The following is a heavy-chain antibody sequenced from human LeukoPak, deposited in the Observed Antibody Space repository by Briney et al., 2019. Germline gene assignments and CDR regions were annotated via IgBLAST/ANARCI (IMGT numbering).Heavy chain of an antibody. CDR1: GYSFANYW. J-gene: IGHJ4*02. Sequence: GESLKISCKGSGYSFANYWIGWVRQMPGEGLEWMGIIYPGDSDTRYSPSFQGQVTISADKSISTAYLQWSGLKASDTAMYYCARSYGNSLDYWGQGTLVTVSS. V-gene: IGHV5-51*01. CDR3: ARSYGNSLDY. D-gene: IGHD4-11*01. CDR2: IYPGDSDT.